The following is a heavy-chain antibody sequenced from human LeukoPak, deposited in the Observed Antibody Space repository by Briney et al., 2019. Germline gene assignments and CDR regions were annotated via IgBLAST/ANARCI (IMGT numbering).Heavy chain of an antibody. CDR2: ISSSSNYI. Sequence: NPGGSLRLSCAASGFTFSSYSMNWVRQAPGKGLEWVSSISSSSNYIYYADSVKGRFTISRDNAKNSLNLQMNSLRAEDTAVYYCARDKSQVLLCQNWGQGTLVTVSS. D-gene: IGHD3-10*02. V-gene: IGHV3-21*01. J-gene: IGHJ4*02. CDR1: GFTFSSYS. CDR3: ARDKSQVLLCQN.